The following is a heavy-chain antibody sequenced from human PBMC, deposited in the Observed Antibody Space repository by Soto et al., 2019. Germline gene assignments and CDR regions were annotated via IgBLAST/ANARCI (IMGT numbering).Heavy chain of an antibody. CDR3: GRGVRFYDNSCFSTRGGPYYYYYGMDV. V-gene: IGHV6-1*01. D-gene: IGHD3-22*01. CDR2: TYYRSKWYN. Sequence: SQTLSLTCAISGDSVSSNSAAWNWIRQSPSRGLEWLGRTYYRSKWYNDYAVSVKSRITINPDTSKNQFSLQLNSVTPEDTAVDYFGRGVRFYDNSCFSTRGGPYYYYYGMDVWGQGTTVTVSS. CDR1: GDSVSSNSAA. J-gene: IGHJ6*02.